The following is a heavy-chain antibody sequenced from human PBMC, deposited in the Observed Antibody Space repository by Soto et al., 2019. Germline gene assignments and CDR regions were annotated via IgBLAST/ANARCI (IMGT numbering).Heavy chain of an antibody. CDR3: ARGYSNYAANWFDP. J-gene: IGHJ5*02. V-gene: IGHV3-7*02. Sequence: GGSLRLSCATSGFTFSTHWMGWVRQTPGKRLEWVANIKYDGSEICYADSVKGRFTISRDNAKNTLYLQMNSLRAEDTAAYYCARGYSNYAANWFDPWGEGTLVTVSS. CDR2: IKYDGSEI. CDR1: GFTFSTHW. D-gene: IGHD4-4*01.